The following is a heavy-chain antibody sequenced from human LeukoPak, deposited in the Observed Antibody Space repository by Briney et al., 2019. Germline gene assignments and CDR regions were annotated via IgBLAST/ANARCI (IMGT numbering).Heavy chain of an antibody. J-gene: IGHJ4*02. Sequence: SETLSLTCAVYGGSFSDYYWSWIRHHPGKGLEWIGYIYYSGSTYYNPSLKSRVTISVDTSKNQFSLKLNSVTAADTAVYYCARTSYYYDSSRGFDYWGQGTLVTVSS. CDR2: IYYSGST. V-gene: IGHV4-31*11. D-gene: IGHD3-22*01. CDR3: ARTSYYYDSSRGFDY. CDR1: GGSFSDYY.